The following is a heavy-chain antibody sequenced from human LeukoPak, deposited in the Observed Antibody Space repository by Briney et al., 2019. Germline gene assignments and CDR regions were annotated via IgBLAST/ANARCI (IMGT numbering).Heavy chain of an antibody. D-gene: IGHD2-15*01. J-gene: IGHJ6*03. CDR2: ISSTGGTT. CDR3: AKNGDRGAYCTGGTCYPYFYYYMDV. CDR1: GITFSSYG. V-gene: IGHV3-23*01. Sequence: GGSLRLSCAASGITFSSYGMSWVRQAPGKGLEWVPSISSTGGTTYYADSVKGRFTISRDNSKNTLYLQMNSLRAEDTAIYYCAKNGDRGAYCTGGTCYPYFYYYMDVWGKGTTVTI.